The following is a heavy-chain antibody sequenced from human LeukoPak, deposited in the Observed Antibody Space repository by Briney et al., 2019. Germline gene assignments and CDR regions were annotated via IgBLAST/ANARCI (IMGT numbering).Heavy chain of an antibody. D-gene: IGHD3-22*01. Sequence: GESLKISRKSSGYSFTSYWIGWVRQMPGKGLEWMGIIYPGGADNSYSPSFKGQVTISADKSISTAYLQWSSLNASDTAMYYCARHSSYYYDSSGYQPNEVLGYWGQGTLVTVSA. CDR1: GYSFTSYW. V-gene: IGHV5-51*01. J-gene: IGHJ4*02. CDR3: ARHSSYYYDSSGYQPNEVLGY. CDR2: IYPGGADN.